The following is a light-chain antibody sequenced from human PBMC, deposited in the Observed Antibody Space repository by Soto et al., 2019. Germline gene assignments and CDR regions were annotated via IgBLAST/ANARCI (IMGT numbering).Light chain of an antibody. J-gene: IGLJ1*01. CDR1: SSDVGGYSF. CDR3: SSYTSSSTYV. V-gene: IGLV2-14*03. CDR2: DVS. Sequence: QSVLTQPASVSGSPGQSITISCTGTSSDVGGYSFVSWYQHHPGKAPKLMIYDVSYRPSGVSNRFSGSESGNTASLTISGLQAEDEADYYCSSYTSSSTYVFGTGTKLTVL.